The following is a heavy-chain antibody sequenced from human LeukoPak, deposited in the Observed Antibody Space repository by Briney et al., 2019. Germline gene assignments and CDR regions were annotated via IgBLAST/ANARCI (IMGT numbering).Heavy chain of an antibody. CDR2: IWYDGSNK. CDR1: GFTFSSYG. Sequence: GGSLRLSCAASGFTFSSYGMHWVRQAPGKGLEWVAVIWYDGSNKYYADSVKGRFTISRDNSKNTLYLQMNRLRAEDTAVYYCARDRSGSYYWFDPWGQGTLVTVSS. J-gene: IGHJ5*02. CDR3: ARDRSGSYYWFDP. D-gene: IGHD1-26*01. V-gene: IGHV3-33*01.